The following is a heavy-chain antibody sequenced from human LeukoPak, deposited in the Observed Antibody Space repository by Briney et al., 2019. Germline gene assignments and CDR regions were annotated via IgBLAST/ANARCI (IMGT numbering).Heavy chain of an antibody. CDR2: ISSSSSYI. Sequence: GGSLRLSCAASGFTFSSYSMNWARQAPGKGLEWVSSISSSSSYIYYADSVKGRFTISRDNAKNPLYLQMNSLRAEDTAVYYCALTSTGVTIFGVPSLDYWGQGTLVTVSS. J-gene: IGHJ4*02. D-gene: IGHD3-3*01. CDR3: ALTSTGVTIFGVPSLDY. V-gene: IGHV3-21*01. CDR1: GFTFSSYS.